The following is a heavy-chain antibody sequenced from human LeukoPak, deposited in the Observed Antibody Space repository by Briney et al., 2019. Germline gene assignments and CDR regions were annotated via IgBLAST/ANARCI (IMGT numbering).Heavy chain of an antibody. Sequence: RTGRSLRLSCAASGFIFSSYAMHWVRQAPGKGLEWVAVISYDGNNKYYADSVKGRFTVSRDNAKTSLYLQMNSLRAEDTAVYYCARDLSGVTGYTYGRGIDYWGQGTLVTVSS. CDR1: GFIFSSYA. D-gene: IGHD5-18*01. CDR2: ISYDGNNK. V-gene: IGHV3-30*04. CDR3: ARDLSGVTGYTYGRGIDY. J-gene: IGHJ4*02.